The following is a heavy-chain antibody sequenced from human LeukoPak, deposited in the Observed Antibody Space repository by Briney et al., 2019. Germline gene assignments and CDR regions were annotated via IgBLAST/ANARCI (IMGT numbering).Heavy chain of an antibody. CDR3: AREIPLLGYCSSTSCYSYYFDY. J-gene: IGHJ4*02. Sequence: SVKVSCKASGGTFSSYAISWVRQAPGQGLEWMGGIIPIFGTANYAQKFQGRVTITADESTSTAYMELSSLRSEDTAVYYCAREIPLLGYCSSTSCYSYYFDYWGQGTLFTVSS. CDR1: GGTFSSYA. V-gene: IGHV1-69*13. D-gene: IGHD2-2*01. CDR2: IIPIFGTA.